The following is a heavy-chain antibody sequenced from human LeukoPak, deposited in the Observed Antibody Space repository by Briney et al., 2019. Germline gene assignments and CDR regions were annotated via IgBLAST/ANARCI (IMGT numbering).Heavy chain of an antibody. D-gene: IGHD6-19*01. CDR3: AKAMFRTIAVAGTAYFDY. CDR1: GFTFSSSA. V-gene: IGHV3-23*01. J-gene: IGHJ4*02. Sequence: PGASLRLSCAASGFTFSSSAMSWVRQAPGKGLEWVSTISGSGGSTYYYADSVKGRFTISRDNSKNTLYLQMNSLRAEDTAVYYCAKAMFRTIAVAGTAYFDYWGQGTLVTVSS. CDR2: ISGSGGST.